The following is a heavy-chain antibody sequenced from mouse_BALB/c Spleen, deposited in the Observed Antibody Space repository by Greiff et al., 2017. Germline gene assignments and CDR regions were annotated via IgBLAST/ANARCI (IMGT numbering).Heavy chain of an antibody. Sequence: EVQVVESGGGLVKPGGSLKLSCAASGFTFSSYTMSWVRQTPEKRLEWVATISSGGSYTYYPDSVKGRFTISRDNAKNTLYLQMSSLKSEDTAMYYCTTYYGNYVLAYWGQGTLVTVSA. J-gene: IGHJ3*01. D-gene: IGHD2-10*01. CDR2: ISSGGSYT. CDR3: TTYYGNYVLAY. V-gene: IGHV5-6-4*01. CDR1: GFTFSSYT.